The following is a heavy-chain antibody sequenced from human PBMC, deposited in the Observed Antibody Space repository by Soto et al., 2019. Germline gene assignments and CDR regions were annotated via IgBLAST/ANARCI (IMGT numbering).Heavy chain of an antibody. Sequence: SETLSLTCTVSGGSVNSGTDYWSWIRQPPGKGLEWIGYTSNSGSAKYNPSLKSRVTITTDTSTNHFSLKLTSVTAEDTAVYYCVRRHVSATGIDWFDPWGQGTLVTVSS. V-gene: IGHV4-61*03. CDR1: GGSVNSGTDY. D-gene: IGHD6-13*01. CDR2: TSNSGSA. J-gene: IGHJ5*02. CDR3: VRRHVSATGIDWFDP.